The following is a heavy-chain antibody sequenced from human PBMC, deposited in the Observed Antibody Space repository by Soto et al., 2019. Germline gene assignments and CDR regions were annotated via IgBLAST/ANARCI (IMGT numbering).Heavy chain of an antibody. J-gene: IGHJ4*02. CDR2: IYYSGST. Sequence: SETLSLTCTVSGGSISSSSYYWGWIRQPPGKGLEWIGSIYYSGSTYYNPSLKSRVTISVDTSKNQFSLKLSSVTAADTAVYYCARRGYSYGKVPCLLCDYWGQGTLVTVSS. CDR1: GGSISSSSYY. V-gene: IGHV4-39*01. CDR3: ARRGYSYGKVPCLLCDY. D-gene: IGHD5-18*01.